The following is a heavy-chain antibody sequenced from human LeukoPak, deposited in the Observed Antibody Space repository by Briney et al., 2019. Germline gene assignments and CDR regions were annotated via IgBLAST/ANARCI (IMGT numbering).Heavy chain of an antibody. J-gene: IGHJ4*02. D-gene: IGHD4-17*01. CDR1: GYTFTSYG. CDR3: ARSPYGDPGSYFDY. V-gene: IGHV1-18*01. Sequence: ASVKVSCKASGYTFTSYGISWVRQAPGQGLEWMGWISAYNGNINYAQKLQGRVTMTTDTSTSTAYMELRSLRSDDTAVYYCARSPYGDPGSYFDYWGQGTLVTVSS. CDR2: ISAYNGNI.